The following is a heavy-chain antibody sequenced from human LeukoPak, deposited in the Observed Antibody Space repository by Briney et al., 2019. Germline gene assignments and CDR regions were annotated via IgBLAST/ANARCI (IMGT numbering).Heavy chain of an antibody. V-gene: IGHV3-74*01. CDR2: IFGDATGA. CDR3: ARVHVFGSIQHWDY. Sequence: GGSLRLSCTASGFTIGNRWMHWVRQAPRRGLECVARIFGDATGASYADSVKGRFSISRDTAKNTVYLEIRNLRVEDTAEYYCARVHVFGSIQHWDYSGPGTLAVVSS. J-gene: IGHJ4*02. D-gene: IGHD3-10*01. CDR1: GFTIGNRW.